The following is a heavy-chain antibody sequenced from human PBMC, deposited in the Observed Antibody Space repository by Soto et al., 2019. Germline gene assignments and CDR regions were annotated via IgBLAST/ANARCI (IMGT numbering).Heavy chain of an antibody. V-gene: IGHV4-31*03. J-gene: IGHJ6*02. CDR1: GGSISSGGYY. CDR3: ARVLFTRNYYYYGMDV. CDR2: IYYSGST. D-gene: IGHD3-16*01. Sequence: TSETLSLTCTVSGGSISSGGYYWSWIRQHPGKGLEWIGYIYYSGSTYYNPSLKSRVTISVDTSKNQFSLKLSSVTAADTAVYYCARVLFTRNYYYYGMDVWGQGTTVTVSS.